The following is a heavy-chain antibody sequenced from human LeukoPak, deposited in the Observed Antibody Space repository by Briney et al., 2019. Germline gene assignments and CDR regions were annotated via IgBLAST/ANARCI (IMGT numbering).Heavy chain of an antibody. CDR1: SGSVSSSGYC. V-gene: IGHV4-39*01. Sequence: SETLSLTCTVSSGSVSSSGYCWGWIRQPPGKGLDWIGNIFYSGNTYYNPSLKSRVTISVDTSKNQFSLKLRSVTAADTAVYYCASGYGSTTYYYYWGQGTLVTVSS. J-gene: IGHJ4*02. CDR2: IFYSGNT. D-gene: IGHD3-22*01. CDR3: ASGYGSTTYYYY.